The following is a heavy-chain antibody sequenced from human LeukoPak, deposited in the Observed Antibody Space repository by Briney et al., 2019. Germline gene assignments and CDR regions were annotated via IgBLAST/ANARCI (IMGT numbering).Heavy chain of an antibody. D-gene: IGHD6-13*01. CDR2: IDHSGST. Sequence: SETLSLTCAVSGGSIINSNWWSWVRQPPGKGLEWIGEIDHSGSTSYNPSLKSRVTMSVDTSKNQFSLKLSSVTAADTAVYYCARTYSSTPWDYFDYWGQGTLVTVSS. CDR3: ARTYSSTPWDYFDY. V-gene: IGHV4-4*02. CDR1: GGSIINSNW. J-gene: IGHJ4*02.